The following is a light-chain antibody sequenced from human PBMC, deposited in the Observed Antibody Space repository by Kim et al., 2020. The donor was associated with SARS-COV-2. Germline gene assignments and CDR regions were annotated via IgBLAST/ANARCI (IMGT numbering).Light chain of an antibody. CDR3: QQRSKWLT. J-gene: IGKJ4*01. CDR2: DAS. V-gene: IGKV3-11*01. CDR1: QSVSSY. Sequence: SLSPGDRATLCCRASQSVSSYVAWYQKKPGQAPRLLIYDASSRATGIPTRFSGSGSGTDFTLTISSLEPEDVAVYCCQQRSKWLTFGGGTKVDIK.